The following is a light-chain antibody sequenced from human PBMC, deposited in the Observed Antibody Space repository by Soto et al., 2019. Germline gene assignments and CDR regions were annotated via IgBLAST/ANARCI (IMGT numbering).Light chain of an antibody. CDR3: CSYAGSYTYV. CDR1: SSDVGGYNF. Sequence: QSALTQPRSVSLSPGQSVTISCTGTSSDVGGYNFVSWYQHHPGKAPKLMIYNVIQRPSGVPDRFSASKSGNTASLTISGLQAEDEADYYCCSYAGSYTYVFGTGTKVTVL. CDR2: NVI. J-gene: IGLJ1*01. V-gene: IGLV2-11*01.